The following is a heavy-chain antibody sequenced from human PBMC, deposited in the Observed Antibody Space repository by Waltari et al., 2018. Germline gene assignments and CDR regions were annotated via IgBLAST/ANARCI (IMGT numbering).Heavy chain of an antibody. CDR3: ARGYCSSTSCLLNWFDP. Sequence: QLQLQESGPGLVKPSETLSLTCTVSGGSISSSSYYWGWIRQPPGKGLEWIGSIYYSGSTYYNPSLKSRVTISVDTSKNQFSLKLSSVTAADTAVYYCARGYCSSTSCLLNWFDPWGQGTLVTVSS. CDR2: IYYSGST. D-gene: IGHD2-2*01. J-gene: IGHJ5*02. CDR1: GGSISSSSYY. V-gene: IGHV4-39*01.